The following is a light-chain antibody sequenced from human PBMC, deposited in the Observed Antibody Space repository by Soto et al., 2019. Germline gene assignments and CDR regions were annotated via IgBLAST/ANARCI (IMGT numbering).Light chain of an antibody. CDR2: NNN. CDR3: CSYAGSSTWV. CDR1: SSNVGSNT. Sequence: QAVVTQPPSASGTPGQRVTISCSGSSSNVGSNTVSWYQQLPGTAPKLLIYNNNQRPSGVPDRFSGSKSGNTASLTISGLQAEDEADYYCCSYAGSSTWVFGGGTKLTVL. J-gene: IGLJ3*02. V-gene: IGLV1-44*01.